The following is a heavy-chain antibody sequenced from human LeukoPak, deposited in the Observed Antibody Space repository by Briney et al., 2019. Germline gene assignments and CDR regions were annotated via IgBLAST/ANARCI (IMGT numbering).Heavy chain of an antibody. D-gene: IGHD6-13*01. V-gene: IGHV4-4*07. CDR1: GVSISIYY. Sequence: PSETLSLTCAVSGVSISIYYWSWIRQSPGKGLEWIGRIYTSGNSNSDSSLSGITDYTPSLKSRITMSADTSKSQFSLKLSSVTAADTAVYYCARGWGSSWYYFDYWGQGTLVTVSS. J-gene: IGHJ4*02. CDR3: ARGWGSSWYYFDY. CDR2: IYTSGNS.